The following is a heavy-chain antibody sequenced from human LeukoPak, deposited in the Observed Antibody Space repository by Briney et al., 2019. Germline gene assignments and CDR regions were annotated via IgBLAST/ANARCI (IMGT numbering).Heavy chain of an antibody. J-gene: IGHJ4*02. CDR1: GSTFSSYS. V-gene: IGHV3-48*04. Sequence: GGSLRLSCVNTGSTFSSYSMNWVRQAPGKGLEWVSYTSSSSSTTNYADSVKGRFTISRDNGKNSLFLQMNSLRAEDTAIYYCVRVKGGWLGEKTYDYLGQGTLVTVSP. CDR2: TSSSSSTT. CDR3: VRVKGGWLGEKTYDY. D-gene: IGHD5-24*01.